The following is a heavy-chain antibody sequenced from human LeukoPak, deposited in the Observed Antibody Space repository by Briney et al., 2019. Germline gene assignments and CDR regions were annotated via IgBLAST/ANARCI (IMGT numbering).Heavy chain of an antibody. CDR1: GFTVSSNY. J-gene: IGHJ4*02. V-gene: IGHV3-53*01. D-gene: IGHD4-17*01. Sequence: GGSLRLSCAASGFTVSSNYMSWVRQAPGKGLEWVSVIYSGGSTYYADSVKGRFTISRDNSKNTLYLQMNSLRAEDTAVYYCARGEGYGDYYFDYWGQGTLVTVSS. CDR2: IYSGGST. CDR3: ARGEGYGDYYFDY.